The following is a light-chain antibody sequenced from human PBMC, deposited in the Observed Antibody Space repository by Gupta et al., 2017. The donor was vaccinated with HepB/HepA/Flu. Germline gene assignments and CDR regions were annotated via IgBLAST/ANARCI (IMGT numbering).Light chain of an antibody. Sequence: DIQMTQSPSSLSASVGDRVTITCRASQSISSSLNWYQQRPGKAPKLLIYDATTLQSGVPSRFSGSGSGTDFSLSIGSLQPEDFVTYYCQQNDRTPQTFGQGTRVEVK. V-gene: IGKV1-39*01. CDR2: DAT. J-gene: IGKJ1*01. CDR3: QQNDRTPQT. CDR1: QSISSS.